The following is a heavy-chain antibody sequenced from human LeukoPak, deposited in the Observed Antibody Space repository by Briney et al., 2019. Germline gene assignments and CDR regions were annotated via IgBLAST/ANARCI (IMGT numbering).Heavy chain of an antibody. CDR3: ARDLPGVNYGPPDY. Sequence: SGGSLRLSCAASGFTFISYAMSWVRQAPGKGLEWVSAISGSGGSTYYADSVKGRFTISRDNSKNTLYLQMNSLRAEDTAVFYCARDLPGVNYGPPDYWGQGTLVTVSS. D-gene: IGHD4-17*01. V-gene: IGHV3-23*01. CDR2: ISGSGGST. CDR1: GFTFISYA. J-gene: IGHJ4*02.